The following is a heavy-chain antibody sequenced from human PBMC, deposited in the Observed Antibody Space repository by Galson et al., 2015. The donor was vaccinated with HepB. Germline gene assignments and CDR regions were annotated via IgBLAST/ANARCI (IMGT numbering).Heavy chain of an antibody. CDR1: GYTFTSYA. J-gene: IGHJ4*02. D-gene: IGHD3-22*01. CDR3: ARDPPTYYYDSSGQSDDY. CDR2: INTNTGNP. Sequence: SVKVSCKASGYTFTSYAMNWVRQAPGQGLEWMGWINTNTGNPTYAQGFTGRFVFSLDTSVSTAYLQISSLKAEDTAVYYCARDPPTYYYDSSGQSDDYWGQGTLVTVSS. V-gene: IGHV7-4-1*02.